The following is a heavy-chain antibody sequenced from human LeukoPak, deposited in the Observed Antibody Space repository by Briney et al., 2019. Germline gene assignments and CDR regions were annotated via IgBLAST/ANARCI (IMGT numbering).Heavy chain of an antibody. CDR1: GFTFSSYG. V-gene: IGHV3-30*03. J-gene: IGHJ6*03. CDR2: ISYDGSNK. Sequence: GGSLRLSCAASGFTFSSYGMHWVCQAPGKGLEWVAVISYDGSNKYYADSVKGRFTISRDNSNNTLYLQMNSLRAEDTAVYYWAYGYCTKCECCPYYYFYMYVWGKGTTVTVSS. D-gene: IGHD2-8*01. CDR3: AYGYCTKCECCPYYYFYMYV.